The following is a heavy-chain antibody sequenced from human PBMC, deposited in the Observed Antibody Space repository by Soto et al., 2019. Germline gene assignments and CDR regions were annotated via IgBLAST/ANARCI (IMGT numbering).Heavy chain of an antibody. Sequence: AAVKVSCKASGYTFTSYYMHWVRQASGQGLEWMGIINPSGGSTSYAQKFQGRVTMTRDTTTSTVYMELSSLRSEDTAVYYCARGIWGSSGYNYHDYWGQGTLVTFSS. V-gene: IGHV1-46*01. CDR3: ARGIWGSSGYNYHDY. D-gene: IGHD5-12*01. CDR2: INPSGGST. CDR1: GYTFTSYY. J-gene: IGHJ4*02.